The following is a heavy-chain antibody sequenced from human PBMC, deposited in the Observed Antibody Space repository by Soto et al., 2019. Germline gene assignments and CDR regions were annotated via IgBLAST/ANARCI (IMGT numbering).Heavy chain of an antibody. V-gene: IGHV3-30*18. CDR3: AKGLLAIVVEPMPRDSFNL. Sequence: GATLRLSGSVSGCTFKTYVIHWVCQGQGKGLEWVAVISHDGSYKYYGDAVKGRFTISRDTSKNAVYLEMNSLRPEDTAVYYGAKGLLAIVVEPMPRDSFNLWGHGTMVTVSS. D-gene: IGHD3-22*01. CDR2: ISHDGSYK. J-gene: IGHJ3*01. CDR1: GCTFKTYV.